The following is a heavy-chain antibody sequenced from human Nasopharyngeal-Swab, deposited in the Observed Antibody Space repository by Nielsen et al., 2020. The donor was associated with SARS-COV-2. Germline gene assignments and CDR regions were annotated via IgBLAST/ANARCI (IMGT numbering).Heavy chain of an antibody. V-gene: IGHV6-1*01. CDR2: TYYRSKWYN. D-gene: IGHD6-13*01. Sequence: WIRQSPSRGLEWLGRTYYRSKWYNDYAISVKSRITINPDASKNQFSLQLNSVTPEDTAVYYCARDRGSSWPYYCYYGMDVWGQGTTVTVSS. CDR3: ARDRGSSWPYYCYYGMDV. J-gene: IGHJ6*02.